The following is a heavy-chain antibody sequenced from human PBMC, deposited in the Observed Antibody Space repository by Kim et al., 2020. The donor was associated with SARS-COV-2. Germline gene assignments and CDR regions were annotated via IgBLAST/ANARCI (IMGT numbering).Heavy chain of an antibody. Sequence: VSVKSRITINPDTSKNQFSLQLNSVTPEDTAVYYCARGVGKQLVENWFDPWGQGTLVTVSS. V-gene: IGHV6-1*01. D-gene: IGHD6-6*01. CDR3: ARGVGKQLVENWFDP. J-gene: IGHJ5*02.